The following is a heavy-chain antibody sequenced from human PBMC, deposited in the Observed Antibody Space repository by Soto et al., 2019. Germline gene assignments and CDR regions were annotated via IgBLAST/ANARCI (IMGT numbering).Heavy chain of an antibody. V-gene: IGHV1-18*04. Sequence: ASMKVSCKASGYTFTRYGISWVRQAPGQGLEWMGWISAYNGNTNSAQKLQGRVTMTTDTSTSTAYMELRSLRSDDTAVYYCARGGGYYDGRSAFDIWGQGTMVTVSS. CDR1: GYTFTRYG. CDR2: ISAYNGNT. D-gene: IGHD3-22*01. CDR3: ARGGGYYDGRSAFDI. J-gene: IGHJ3*02.